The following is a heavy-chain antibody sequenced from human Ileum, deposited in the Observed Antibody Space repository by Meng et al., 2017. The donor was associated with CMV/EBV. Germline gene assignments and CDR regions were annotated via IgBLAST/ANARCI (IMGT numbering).Heavy chain of an antibody. D-gene: IGHD2-21*01. CDR1: GFTFDDYG. J-gene: IGHJ4*02. Sequence: GESLKISCAASGFTFDDYGMSWVRQAPGKGLEWVSNIKDDGSSANYTGSVKGRFTISRDNAKNTLYLEMNSLRVEDTAVYYCMTSPSINRDWGQGTLVTVSS. CDR3: MTSPSINRD. CDR2: IKDDGSSA. V-gene: IGHV3-20*04.